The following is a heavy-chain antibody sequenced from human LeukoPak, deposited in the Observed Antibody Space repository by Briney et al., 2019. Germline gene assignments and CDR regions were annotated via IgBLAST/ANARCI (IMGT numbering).Heavy chain of an antibody. CDR2: ISGNGGST. V-gene: IGHV3-64*01. CDR1: GFTLTNHV. J-gene: IGHJ4*02. Sequence: GGSLRLSCAASGFTLTNHVMPWVRQAPGKGLEYVSIISGNGGSTFYGNSVKGRFTISRDNAKNMVYLQMGSLKIEDTGVCYCVRESAGWGQGTLVTVSS. CDR3: VRESAG.